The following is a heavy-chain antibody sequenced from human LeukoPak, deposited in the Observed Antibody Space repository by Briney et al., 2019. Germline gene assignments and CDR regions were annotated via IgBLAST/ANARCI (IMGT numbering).Heavy chain of an antibody. CDR1: GYSFTSYW. Sequence: GESLKISCKGSGYSFTSYWIGWVRQMPGKGLEWMGIIYPGDSDTRYSPSFQGQVTISADKSISTAYLQWSSLKASDTAMYYCAARGVSGGYSYGYAYWGQGTLVTVSS. V-gene: IGHV5-51*01. CDR3: AARGVSGGYSYGYAY. CDR2: IYPGDSDT. J-gene: IGHJ4*02. D-gene: IGHD5-18*01.